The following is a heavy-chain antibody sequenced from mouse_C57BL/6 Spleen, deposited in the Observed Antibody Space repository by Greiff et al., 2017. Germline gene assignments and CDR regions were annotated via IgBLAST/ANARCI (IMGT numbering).Heavy chain of an antibody. Sequence: VQLQQSGAELVKPGASVKLSCKASGYTFTSYWMHWVKQRPGQGLEWIGMIHPNSGSTKYNEKFKSKATLTVDKSSSTAYMQLSSLTSEDSAVYYCAKVSHWYFDFWGTGTTLTVSS. CDR1: GYTFTSYW. J-gene: IGHJ1*03. D-gene: IGHD2-10*02. V-gene: IGHV1-64*01. CDR2: IHPNSGST. CDR3: AKVSHWYFDF.